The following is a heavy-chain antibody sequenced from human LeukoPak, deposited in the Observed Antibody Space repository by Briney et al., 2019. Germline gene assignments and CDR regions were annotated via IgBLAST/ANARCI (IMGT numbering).Heavy chain of an antibody. CDR3: ARGGYYYDSFIWFDP. D-gene: IGHD3-22*01. V-gene: IGHV4-31*03. J-gene: IGHJ5*02. CDR1: GGSISSGGYY. CDR2: IYYSGST. Sequence: SETLSLTCTGSGGSISSGGYYWSWIRQHPGKGLEWIGYIYYSGSTYYNPSLKSRVTISVDTSKNQFSLKLSSVTAADTAVYYCARGGYYYDSFIWFDPWGQGTLVTVSS.